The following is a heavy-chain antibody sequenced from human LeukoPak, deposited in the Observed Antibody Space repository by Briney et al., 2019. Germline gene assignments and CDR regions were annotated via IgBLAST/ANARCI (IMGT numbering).Heavy chain of an antibody. CDR1: GFIFRSHW. J-gene: IGHJ4*02. D-gene: IGHD4-17*01. CDR2: IKQEGSEK. V-gene: IGHV3-7*01. CDR3: ARGPNYGDRVDFHDQ. Sequence: GGSLRLSCEASGFIFRSHWMSWVRQVPGRGLECVAHIKQEGSEKFYVDSVEGRFTLSRDDAKSSLYLQMNSLRVDDTALYFCARGPNYGDRVDFHDQWGQGTLVTVSS.